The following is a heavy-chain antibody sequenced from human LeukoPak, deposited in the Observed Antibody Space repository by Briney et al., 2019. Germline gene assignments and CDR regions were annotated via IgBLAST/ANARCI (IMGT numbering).Heavy chain of an antibody. Sequence: PGGSLRLSCAASGFTFSSYAMTWVRQAPGKGLEWVSAIGDSGRSTYYADSVKGRFTISRDISKGTLYLQMNSLRAEDTALYYCAKGQRWELPLDFWGQGTLVTVSS. D-gene: IGHD2-15*01. J-gene: IGHJ4*02. CDR2: IGDSGRST. CDR3: AKGQRWELPLDF. V-gene: IGHV3-23*01. CDR1: GFTFSSYA.